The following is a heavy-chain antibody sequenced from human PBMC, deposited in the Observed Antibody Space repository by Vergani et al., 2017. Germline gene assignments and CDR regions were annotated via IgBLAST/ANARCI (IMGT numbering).Heavy chain of an antibody. CDR3: GRVADFYGLGSRLLDL. J-gene: IGHJ5*02. Sequence: QVRLQESGPGLVKPSETLSLTCSVSGGSMSGYYWRWIRQPPGKELEWSGYMYHSGSTNYNPSLETRVTISGDTSKNQFSLKLNSVTAADTAVYYCGRVADFYGLGSRLLDLWGQGILVTVSS. D-gene: IGHD3-10*01. CDR1: GGSMSGYY. V-gene: IGHV4-59*01. CDR2: MYHSGST.